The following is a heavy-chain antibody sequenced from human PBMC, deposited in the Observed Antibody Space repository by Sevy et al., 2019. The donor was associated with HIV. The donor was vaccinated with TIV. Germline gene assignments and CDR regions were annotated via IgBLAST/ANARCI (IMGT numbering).Heavy chain of an antibody. CDR1: DGSFSGYY. CDR3: ARSPPVVVVPGAPSWFDP. V-gene: IGHV4-34*01. Sequence: SETLSLTCGVHDGSFSGYYWNWIRQLPGKGLEWIGEINESGITYYNPSLKSRVTISVDTSKKQFSLKLNSVTAADTAVYFCARSPPVVVVPGAPSWFDPWGQGTLVIVSS. J-gene: IGHJ5*02. D-gene: IGHD2-2*01. CDR2: INESGIT.